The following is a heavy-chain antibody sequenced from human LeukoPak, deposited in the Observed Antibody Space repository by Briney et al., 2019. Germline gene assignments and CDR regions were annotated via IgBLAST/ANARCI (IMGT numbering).Heavy chain of an antibody. D-gene: IGHD3-22*01. CDR1: GGSISSGSYY. V-gene: IGHV4-61*02. Sequence: PSGTLSLTCTVSGGSISSGSYYWSWIRQPAGKGLEWIGRINTSGSTHYNPSLKSRVTISVDMSKNLFSLKLSSVTAADTAVYYCARDPPYYYDTMRGALDIWGQGTMVTVSS. J-gene: IGHJ3*02. CDR3: ARDPPYYYDTMRGALDI. CDR2: INTSGST.